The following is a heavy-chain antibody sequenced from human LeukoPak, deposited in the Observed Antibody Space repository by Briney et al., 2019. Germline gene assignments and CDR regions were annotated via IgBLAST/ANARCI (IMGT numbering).Heavy chain of an antibody. J-gene: IGHJ4*02. V-gene: IGHV4-34*01. CDR3: ARGFYRVRHDQSTYYFVH. CDR1: GGSFSGYY. CDR2: INHSGGT. Sequence: SETLSLTCAVYGGSFSGYYWSWIRQSPGKGLECIGEINHSGGTNYNPSLKSRVIISLDTSKNQFSLKLTSVTAADTAVYYCARGFYRVRHDQSTYYFVHWGQGTLVTVSS. D-gene: IGHD3-16*02.